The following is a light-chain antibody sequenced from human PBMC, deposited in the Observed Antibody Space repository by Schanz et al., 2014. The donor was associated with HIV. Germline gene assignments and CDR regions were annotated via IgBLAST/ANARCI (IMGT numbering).Light chain of an antibody. V-gene: IGKV3-20*01. Sequence: EIVLTQSPVILSLSPGERATLSCRASQTVSSNSLGWYQQKRGQVPRLLIYSASRRATGIPDRFSGGGSETDFTLSISRLEPEDFAVYHCQQYGSSPFTFGGGTKVEIK. CDR3: QQYGSSPFT. J-gene: IGKJ4*01. CDR2: SAS. CDR1: QTVSSNS.